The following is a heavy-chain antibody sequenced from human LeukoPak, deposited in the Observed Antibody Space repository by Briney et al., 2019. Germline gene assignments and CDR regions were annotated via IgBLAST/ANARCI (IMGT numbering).Heavy chain of an antibody. Sequence: ASVKVSCKASGYTFTSYYMHWVRQAPGQGLEWMGIINPSGGSTSYAQKFQGRVTMTRDTSISTAYTELSRLRSDDTAVYYCARVSRYCSSTSCSYYFDYWGQGTLVTVSS. J-gene: IGHJ4*02. CDR1: GYTFTSYY. CDR3: ARVSRYCSSTSCSYYFDY. D-gene: IGHD2-2*01. V-gene: IGHV1-46*01. CDR2: INPSGGST.